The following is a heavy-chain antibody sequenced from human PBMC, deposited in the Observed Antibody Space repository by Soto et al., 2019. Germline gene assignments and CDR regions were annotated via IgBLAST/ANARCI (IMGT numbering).Heavy chain of an antibody. CDR2: IYSGGST. V-gene: IGHV3-66*01. Sequence: GGSLRLSCAASGFTVSSNYMSWVRQAPGKGLEWVSVIYSGGSTYYEDSVKGRFTISRDNSKNTLYLQMNSLRAEDTAVYYCARDRGGEGEYYYYYYMDVWGKGTTVTVSS. CDR1: GFTVSSNY. J-gene: IGHJ6*03. D-gene: IGHD3-10*01. CDR3: ARDRGGEGEYYYYYYMDV.